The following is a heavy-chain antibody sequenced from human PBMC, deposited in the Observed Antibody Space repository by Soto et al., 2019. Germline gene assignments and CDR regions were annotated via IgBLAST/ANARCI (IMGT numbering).Heavy chain of an antibody. CDR1: GGSISSSNW. V-gene: IGHV4-4*02. Sequence: SETLSLTCAVSGGSISSSNWWSWVRQPPGKGLEWFGEIYHSGSANYNPSLKSRVTISVDKSKNQFSLKLSSVTAADTAVYYCARDPNYYDSSGYYYGQNGMDVWGQGTTVTVSS. D-gene: IGHD3-22*01. CDR2: IYHSGSA. CDR3: ARDPNYYDSSGYYYGQNGMDV. J-gene: IGHJ6*02.